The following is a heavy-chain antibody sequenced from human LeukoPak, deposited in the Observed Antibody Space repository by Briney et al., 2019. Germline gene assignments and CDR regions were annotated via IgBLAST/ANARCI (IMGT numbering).Heavy chain of an antibody. CDR1: GFPFDTYG. CDR2: IWFDGSNR. V-gene: IGHV3-33*01. Sequence: GSSLRLSCAASGFPFDTYGMHWVRQAPGKGLEWVSVIWFDGSNRYYADSVKGRFTISRDNSKNMLFLQMSSLRVEDTGVYFCARASGSYDYWGQGTLVTVSS. D-gene: IGHD1-26*01. CDR3: ARASGSYDY. J-gene: IGHJ4*02.